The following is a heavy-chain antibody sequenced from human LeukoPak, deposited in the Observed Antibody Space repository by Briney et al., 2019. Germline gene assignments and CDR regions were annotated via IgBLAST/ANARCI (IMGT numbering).Heavy chain of an antibody. CDR3: IRDTSNDS. Sequence: GASVKVSCKASGYTFTGYFIHWMRQAPGQGLEWMAWINPNSGGTNYSQKFQGRVTVTRDTSINTAYMELSKLTSDDTAVYYCIRDTSNDSWGQGNLGSVSS. CDR2: INPNSGGT. J-gene: IGHJ4*02. V-gene: IGHV1-2*02. CDR1: GYTFTGYF. D-gene: IGHD4-17*01.